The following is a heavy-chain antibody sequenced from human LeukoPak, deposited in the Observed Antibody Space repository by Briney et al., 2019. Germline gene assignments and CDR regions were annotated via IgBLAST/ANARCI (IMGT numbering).Heavy chain of an antibody. V-gene: IGHV1-8*03. Sequence: GASVKVSCKASGYTFTSYDINWVRQATGQGLEWMGWMSPNSGNTGYAQKFQGRDTITRNTSINTAYMELSSLRSEDTAVYYCARGSGVDPFDYWGQGTLVTVSS. D-gene: IGHD3-3*01. CDR3: ARGSGVDPFDY. CDR1: GYTFTSYD. J-gene: IGHJ4*02. CDR2: MSPNSGNT.